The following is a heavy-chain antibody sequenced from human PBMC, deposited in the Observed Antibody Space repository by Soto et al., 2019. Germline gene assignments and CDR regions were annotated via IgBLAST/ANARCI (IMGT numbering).Heavy chain of an antibody. Sequence: SVKVSCKASGGTFSSYAISWVRQAPGQGLEWMGGIIPIFGTANYAQKFQGRVTITADESTSTAYMELSSLRSEDTAVYYCARDIESSGWSDWFDPWGQGTLVTVSS. V-gene: IGHV1-69*13. CDR3: ARDIESSGWSDWFDP. CDR1: GGTFSSYA. J-gene: IGHJ5*02. D-gene: IGHD6-19*01. CDR2: IIPIFGTA.